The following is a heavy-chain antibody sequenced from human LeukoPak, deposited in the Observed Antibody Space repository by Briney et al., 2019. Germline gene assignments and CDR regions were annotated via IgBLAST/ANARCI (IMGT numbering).Heavy chain of an antibody. Sequence: GGSLRLSCVGAGFTFSNYAMTWVRQAPGKGLGWVSGISGSGDRTYYADSGKGRFTISRDNSKNTLYLQMNSLTDDDSAVYYCAKDRIPVAGRQDIWDYWGQGTLVTVSS. V-gene: IGHV3-23*01. J-gene: IGHJ4*02. CDR2: ISGSGDRT. CDR3: AKDRIPVAGRQDIWDY. D-gene: IGHD6-19*01. CDR1: GFTFSNYA.